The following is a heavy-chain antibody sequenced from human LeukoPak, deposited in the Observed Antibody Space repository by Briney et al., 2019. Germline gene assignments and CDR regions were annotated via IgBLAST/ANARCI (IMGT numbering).Heavy chain of an antibody. D-gene: IGHD2-2*02. V-gene: IGHV4-4*07. J-gene: IGHJ3*02. CDR1: GGSISSYY. Sequence: SETLSLTCTVSGGSISSYYWSWIRQPAGKGLEWIGLIYTSGSTNYNPSLKSRVTMSVDTSKNQFSLKLSSVTAADTAMYYCARDLPFQLLYGHDAFDIWGQGTMVTVSS. CDR3: ARDLPFQLLYGHDAFDI. CDR2: IYTSGST.